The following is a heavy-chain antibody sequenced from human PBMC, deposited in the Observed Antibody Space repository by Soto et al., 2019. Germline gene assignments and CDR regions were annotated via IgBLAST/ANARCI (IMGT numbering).Heavy chain of an antibody. CDR3: TTTRPGTNVFDN. CDR2: IRSKTDGGTT. Sequence: GGFLRLSCAASGITFSNAWMNWVRQAPGKGLEYIGRIRSKTDGGTTEYAAPVEGRFTISRDDSKNTLYLQMGGLKTEDTAVYYCTTTRPGTNVFDNWGQGTLVTVSS. V-gene: IGHV3-15*01. D-gene: IGHD6-13*01. CDR1: GITFSNAW. J-gene: IGHJ3*02.